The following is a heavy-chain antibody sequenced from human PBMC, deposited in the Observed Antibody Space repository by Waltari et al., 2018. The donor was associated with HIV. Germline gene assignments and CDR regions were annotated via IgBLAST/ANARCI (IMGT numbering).Heavy chain of an antibody. CDR3: TTSAIGNIFDN. D-gene: IGHD1-1*01. Sequence: EVQLVESGGGLVQPGGYLRLSCAASGLAVRDYHMDWVRQAPGKGLEWVGRIRNKPSSYTTEYAASVKGRFSISRDDSRNSLYLQMNSLKTEDTAVYYCTTSAIGNIFDNWGQGTLVTVSS. J-gene: IGHJ4*02. CDR2: IRNKPSSYTT. CDR1: GLAVRDYH. V-gene: IGHV3-72*01.